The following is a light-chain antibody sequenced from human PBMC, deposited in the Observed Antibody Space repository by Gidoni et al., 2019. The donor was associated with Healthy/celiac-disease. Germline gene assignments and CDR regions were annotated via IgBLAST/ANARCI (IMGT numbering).Light chain of an antibody. J-gene: IGKJ5*01. Sequence: EIVLTQSPATLPLSSGERATLSCRASQSVSSYLAWYQQKPDPAPRLLIYDASNRATGIPARFSGSASGTYFTLTISSLEPEDFAVYYCQQRSNWPVTFGQGTRLEIK. CDR1: QSVSSY. CDR2: DAS. CDR3: QQRSNWPVT. V-gene: IGKV3-11*01.